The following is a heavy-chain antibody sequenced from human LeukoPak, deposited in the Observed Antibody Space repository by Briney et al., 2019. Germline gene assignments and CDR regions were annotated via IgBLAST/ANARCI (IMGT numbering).Heavy chain of an antibody. Sequence: SETLSLTCTVSGGSISSYYWSWIRQPPGKGLEWIGYIYYSGSTNYNPSLKSRVTISVDTSKNQFSLKLSSVTAADTAVYYCARAARVSYSSSRRWFDPWGQGTLVTVSS. D-gene: IGHD6-13*01. V-gene: IGHV4-59*01. J-gene: IGHJ5*02. CDR2: IYYSGST. CDR3: ARAARVSYSSSRRWFDP. CDR1: GGSISSYY.